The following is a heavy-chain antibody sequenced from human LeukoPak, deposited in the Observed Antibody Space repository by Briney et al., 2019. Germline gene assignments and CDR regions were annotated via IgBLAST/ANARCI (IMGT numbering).Heavy chain of an antibody. J-gene: IGHJ6*04. D-gene: IGHD6-13*01. V-gene: IGHV3-30*03. CDR2: ISYDGSNK. Sequence: PGGSLRPSCAASGFTFSSYGMHWVRQAPGKGLEWVAVISYDGSNKYYADSVKGRFTISRDNSKNTLYLQMNSLRAEDTAVYYCAYSSIPREVWGKGTTVTVSS. CDR3: AYSSIPREV. CDR1: GFTFSSYG.